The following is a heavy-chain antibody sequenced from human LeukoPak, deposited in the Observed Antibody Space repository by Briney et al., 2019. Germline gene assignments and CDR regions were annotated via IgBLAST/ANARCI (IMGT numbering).Heavy chain of an antibody. D-gene: IGHD1-26*01. V-gene: IGHV4-39*01. Sequence: SETLSLTCTVSGGSISSSNYYWGWIRQPPGKGLEWIGSIFYSGNTYYNPSLKSRVTISVDTSKNQFSLKLSSVTAADTAVFYCVRRSWATLDYWGQGTLVTVSS. CDR2: IFYSGNT. J-gene: IGHJ4*01. CDR1: GGSISSSNYY. CDR3: VRRSWATLDY.